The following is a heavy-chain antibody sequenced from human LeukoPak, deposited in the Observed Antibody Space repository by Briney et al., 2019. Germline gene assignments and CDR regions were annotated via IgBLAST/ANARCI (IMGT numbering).Heavy chain of an antibody. V-gene: IGHV3-48*01. Sequence: GGSLRLSCAASGFSFTTYNMNWVRQAPGKGLEWLSYISSNTSTRYYADSVKGRFTISRDNSKNTLYLQMGCLRTEDMAVYYCATMMLWNDEVDYWGQGTLVTVSS. J-gene: IGHJ4*02. CDR3: ATMMLWNDEVDY. CDR1: GFSFTTYN. D-gene: IGHD1-1*01. CDR2: ISSNTSTR.